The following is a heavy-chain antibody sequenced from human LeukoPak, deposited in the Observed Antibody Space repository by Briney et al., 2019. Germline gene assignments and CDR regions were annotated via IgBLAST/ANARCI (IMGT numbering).Heavy chain of an antibody. CDR2: INPNTGGT. D-gene: IGHD3-22*01. CDR3: ARTPMIVVVFPPRLDF. V-gene: IGHV1-2*02. Sequence: ASVKGSCKTSGYTFSGYYMHWVRQAPGQGLEWMGCINPNTGGTNYAQKFQGRVTMNSDTSISTAYMEMSSLRSDDTAMYYCARTPMIVVVFPPRLDFWGQGTLVTVCS. J-gene: IGHJ4*02. CDR1: GYTFSGYY.